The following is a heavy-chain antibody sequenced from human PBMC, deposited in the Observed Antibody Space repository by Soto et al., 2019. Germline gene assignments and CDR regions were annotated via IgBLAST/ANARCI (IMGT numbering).Heavy chain of an antibody. D-gene: IGHD3-3*01. Sequence: GESLKISCKGSGYSFTSYWISWVRQMPGKGLEWMGRIDPSDSYTNYSPSFQGHVTISADKSTSTAYLQWSSLKASDTAMYYCTREFLEWLLSTTTSEYGMDVGGQGTTVTVSS. J-gene: IGHJ6*02. CDR2: IDPSDSYT. CDR1: GYSFTSYW. CDR3: TREFLEWLLSTTTSEYGMDV. V-gene: IGHV5-10-1*01.